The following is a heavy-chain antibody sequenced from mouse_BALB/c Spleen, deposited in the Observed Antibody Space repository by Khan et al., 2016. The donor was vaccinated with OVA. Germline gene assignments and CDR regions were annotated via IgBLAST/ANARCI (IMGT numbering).Heavy chain of an antibody. Sequence: QVQLQQSGAELAKPGASVKMSCKTSGYTFTTYWMHWVKQRPGQGLEWIGYINPTSGHTDYNEKFKDKATLSADKSSSTAYMQLSSLTSEDSAVYYCTRDRIDYWGQGTTLTVCS. CDR2: INPTSGHT. CDR1: GYTFTTYW. CDR3: TRDRIDY. J-gene: IGHJ2*01. V-gene: IGHV1-7*01.